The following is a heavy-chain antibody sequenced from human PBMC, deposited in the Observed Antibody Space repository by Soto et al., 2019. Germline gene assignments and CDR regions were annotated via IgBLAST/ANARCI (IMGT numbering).Heavy chain of an antibody. CDR2: IIPMFGST. V-gene: IGHV1-69*01. J-gene: IGHJ2*01. Sequence: QVQLVQSGAEVKKPGSSVKLSCNAAGGTFNNLAVSWVRQAPGQGLEWMGEIIPMFGSTNYAQRFQGRVTITADESRSIAYMYLSSLRSDDTAMYYCARGGRMGNWYFDLWGRGTLVTVSS. D-gene: IGHD3-10*01. CDR3: ARGGRMGNWYFDL. CDR1: GGTFNNLA.